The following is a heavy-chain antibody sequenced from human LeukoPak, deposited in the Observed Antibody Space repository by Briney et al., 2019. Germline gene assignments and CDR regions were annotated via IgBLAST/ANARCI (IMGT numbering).Heavy chain of an antibody. Sequence: GGSLRLSCAASGFILSGYWMSWVRQAPGKGLEWVATIKPDGGEKYYVDSVKGRFTISRDNATNSLFLQMNSLRAEDSAVYYCARSGGSYWGAEYFQHWGQGTLVTVSS. CDR2: IKPDGGEK. V-gene: IGHV3-7*01. CDR3: ARSGGSYWGAEYFQH. CDR1: GFILSGYW. D-gene: IGHD1-26*01. J-gene: IGHJ1*01.